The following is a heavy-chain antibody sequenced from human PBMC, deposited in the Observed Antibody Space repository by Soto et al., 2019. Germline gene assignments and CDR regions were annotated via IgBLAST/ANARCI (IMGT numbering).Heavy chain of an antibody. CDR2: ISAYNGNT. CDR3: ARSSGSSSWSTRHAFDI. Sequence: GASVKVSCKASGYTLTSYGISWVRQAPGQGLEWMGWISAYNGNTNYAQKLQGRVTMTTDTSTSTAYMELRSLRSDDTAVYYCARSSGSSSWSTRHAFDIWGQGTMVTVSS. V-gene: IGHV1-18*01. J-gene: IGHJ3*02. D-gene: IGHD6-13*01. CDR1: GYTLTSYG.